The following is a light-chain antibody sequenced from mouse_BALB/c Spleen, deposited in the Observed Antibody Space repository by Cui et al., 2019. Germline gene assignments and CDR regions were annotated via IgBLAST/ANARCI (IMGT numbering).Light chain of an antibody. Sequence: QIVLTKSPALMSASPGEKVTMTCSASSSVSYMYWYQQKPRSSPKPWIYLTSNLASGVPARFSGSGSGTSYSLTISSMEAEDAATYCCQQWSSNPYTFGGGTKLEIK. CDR2: LTS. CDR3: QQWSSNPYT. J-gene: IGKJ2*01. V-gene: IGKV4-68*01. CDR1: SSVSY.